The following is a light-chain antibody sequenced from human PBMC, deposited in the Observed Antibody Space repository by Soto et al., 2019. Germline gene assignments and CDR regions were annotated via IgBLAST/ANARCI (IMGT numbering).Light chain of an antibody. CDR3: QQYGNSPLT. Sequence: EIVLTQSPGTLSLSPGERATLSCTASQSVAGNFLAWYQQRPGQAPRLLISAASSRATAIPDRFSGSGSGTEFTLAISRLEPVDSAVYFCQQYGNSPLTFGPGTKLNIK. V-gene: IGKV3-20*01. CDR2: AAS. CDR1: QSVAGNF. J-gene: IGKJ3*01.